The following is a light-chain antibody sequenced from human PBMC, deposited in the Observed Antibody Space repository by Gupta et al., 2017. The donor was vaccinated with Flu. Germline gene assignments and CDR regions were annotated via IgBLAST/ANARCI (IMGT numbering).Light chain of an antibody. Sequence: EIVLTQSPGTLSLSPGERATLSCRASQSVSSSYLAWYQQKPGQAPRLLISGPSTRATGITDRFSASGSGTEFTLTITRLEPEDFAVYFCQQYHDSPFTFGPGTKVD. CDR3: QQYHDSPFT. V-gene: IGKV3-20*01. CDR1: QSVSSSY. J-gene: IGKJ3*01. CDR2: GPS.